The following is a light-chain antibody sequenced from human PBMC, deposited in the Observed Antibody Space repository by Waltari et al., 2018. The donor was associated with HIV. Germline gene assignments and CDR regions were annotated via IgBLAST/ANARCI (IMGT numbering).Light chain of an antibody. Sequence: SYALTPPPPVSVSPGQTASTTRPGAQFAHTYACWSQQKPGQSPALVIYQASKRPPGIPERFSGSNSGNTATLTISGTQAMDEADYYCQAWDSSSVVFGGGTKLTVL. CDR1: QFAHTY. CDR3: QAWDSSSVV. J-gene: IGLJ2*01. V-gene: IGLV3-1*01. CDR2: QAS.